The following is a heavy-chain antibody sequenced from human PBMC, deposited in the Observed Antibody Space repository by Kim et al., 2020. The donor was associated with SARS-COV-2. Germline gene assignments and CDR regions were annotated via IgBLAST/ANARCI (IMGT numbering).Heavy chain of an antibody. CDR3: ARHQRYSSGWY. Sequence: SETLSLTCTVSGGSLSSSSYYWGWIRQPPGKGREWIGTAYYIGNTYSNPSLKSRVTISVDTSKNQFSLKLGPVAAADTAVYYCARHQRYSSGWY. D-gene: IGHD6-19*01. CDR1: GGSLSSSSYY. CDR2: AYYIGNT. V-gene: IGHV4-39*01. J-gene: IGHJ2*01.